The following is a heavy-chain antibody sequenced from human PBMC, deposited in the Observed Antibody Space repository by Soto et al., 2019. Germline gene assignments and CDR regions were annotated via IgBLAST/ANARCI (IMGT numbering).Heavy chain of an antibody. V-gene: IGHV3-33*01. CDR3: ARGIAVAGTGGGDFDY. D-gene: IGHD6-19*01. CDR2: IWYDGSNK. Sequence: GGSLRLSCAASGFTFSSYGMHWVRQAPGKGLEWVAVIWYDGSNKYYADSVKGRFTISRDNSKNTLYLQMNSLRAEDTAVYYCARGIAVAGTGGGDFDYWGQGTLVTVS. CDR1: GFTFSSYG. J-gene: IGHJ4*02.